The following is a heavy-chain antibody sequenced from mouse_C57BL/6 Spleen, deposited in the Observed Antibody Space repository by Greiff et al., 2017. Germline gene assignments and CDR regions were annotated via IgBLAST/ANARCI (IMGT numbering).Heavy chain of an antibody. Sequence: EVKLQESGPGLVKPSQSLSLTCSVTGYSITSGYYWNWIRQFPGNKLEWMGYISYDGSNNYNPSLKNRISITRDTSKNQFFLKLNSVTTEDTATYYCARDPGTKWYFDVWGTGTTVTVSS. J-gene: IGHJ1*03. D-gene: IGHD4-1*01. CDR1: GYSITSGYY. V-gene: IGHV3-6*01. CDR2: ISYDGSN. CDR3: ARDPGTKWYFDV.